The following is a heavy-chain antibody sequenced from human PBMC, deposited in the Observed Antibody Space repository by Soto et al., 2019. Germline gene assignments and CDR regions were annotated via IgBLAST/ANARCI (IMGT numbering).Heavy chain of an antibody. CDR2: IYHSGST. V-gene: IGHV4-31*03. D-gene: IGHD3-3*01. Sequence: QVQLQESGPGLVKPSQTLSLTCTVSGGSIRSTRYYWSWIRQHPGKGLEWIAYIYHSGSTYYNPSLKSRVAMSVDTSSDQFSLSLSCVTAADTAVYYCARVTSDDRITICGGVIGTMDVWGQGTMVTVSS. J-gene: IGHJ6*02. CDR3: ARVTSDDRITICGGVIGTMDV. CDR1: GGSIRSTRYY.